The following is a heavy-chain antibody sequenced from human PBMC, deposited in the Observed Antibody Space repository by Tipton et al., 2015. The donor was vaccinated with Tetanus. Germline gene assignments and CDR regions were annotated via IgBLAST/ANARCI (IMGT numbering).Heavy chain of an antibody. CDR2: IYPGDSDT. CDR1: GYIFNNYW. D-gene: IGHD2-8*01. Sequence: VQLVQSGGEVKKPGKSLKISCKGSGYIFNNYWIGWVRQKPGKGLEWMGIIYPGDSDTGYSPSFQGQVTISVDKSINTAYLQWSSRKASDASMFYCAGAHCADGVCNFDFWGQGALVTVAS. J-gene: IGHJ4*02. V-gene: IGHV5-51*01. CDR3: AGAHCADGVCNFDF.